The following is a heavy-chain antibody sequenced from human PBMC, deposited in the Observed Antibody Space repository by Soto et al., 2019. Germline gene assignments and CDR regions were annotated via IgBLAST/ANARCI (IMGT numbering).Heavy chain of an antibody. Sequence: HHGGSLRLSCAASGFTFSSYGMHWVRQAPGKGLEWVAVISYDGSNKYYADSVKGRFTISRDNSKITLYLQMNSLRAEDTAVYYCAKDQGSSWYHNYYMDVWGKGTTVTVSS. CDR2: ISYDGSNK. CDR3: AKDQGSSWYHNYYMDV. V-gene: IGHV3-30*18. D-gene: IGHD6-13*01. CDR1: GFTFSSYG. J-gene: IGHJ6*03.